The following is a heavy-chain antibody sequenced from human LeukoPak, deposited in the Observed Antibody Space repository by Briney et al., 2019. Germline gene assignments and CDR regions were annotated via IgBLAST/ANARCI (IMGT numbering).Heavy chain of an antibody. V-gene: IGHV4-59*01. CDR1: GGSISGDY. Sequence: SETLSLTCTVSGGSISGDYWSWIRQPPGKGLEWIANIHYRGSTNHNPSLKSRVTISVDTSKNQFSLKLTSVTAADSAVYFCARSRNYGSGTYYSDYYYYGMDVWGQGTTVTVSS. CDR3: ARSRNYGSGTYYSDYYYYGMDV. D-gene: IGHD3-10*01. CDR2: IHYRGST. J-gene: IGHJ6*02.